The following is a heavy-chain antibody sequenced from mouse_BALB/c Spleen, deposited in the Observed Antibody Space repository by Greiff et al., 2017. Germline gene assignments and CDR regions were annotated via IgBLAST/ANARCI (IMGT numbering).Heavy chain of an antibody. CDR3: ARVITTHYYAMDY. D-gene: IGHD2-4*01. CDR2: IDPANGNT. Sequence: EVQLQQSGAELVKPGASVKLSCTASGFNIKDTYMHWVKQRPEQGLEWIGRIDPANGNTKYDPKFQGKATITADTSSNTAYLQLSSLTSEDTAVYYCARVITTHYYAMDYWGQGTSVTVSS. V-gene: IGHV14-3*02. J-gene: IGHJ4*01. CDR1: GFNIKDTY.